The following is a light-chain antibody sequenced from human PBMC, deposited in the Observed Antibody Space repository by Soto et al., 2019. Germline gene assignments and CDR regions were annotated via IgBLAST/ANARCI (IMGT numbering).Light chain of an antibody. CDR3: QSYDSSLSAWV. CDR2: DNN. J-gene: IGLJ3*02. V-gene: IGLV1-40*01. CDR1: RSNIGAGYD. Sequence: QTVVTQPPSVSGAPGQRVTISCTGSRSNIGAGYDVHWYQQLPGTAPKLLIYDNNDRPTGVPDRFSGSKSGTSASLAITGLQAEVEADYYCQSYDSSLSAWVFGGGTKVTVL.